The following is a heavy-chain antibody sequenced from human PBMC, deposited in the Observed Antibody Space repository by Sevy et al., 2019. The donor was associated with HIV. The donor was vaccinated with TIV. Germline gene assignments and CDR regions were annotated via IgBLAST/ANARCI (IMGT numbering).Heavy chain of an antibody. J-gene: IGHJ5*02. CDR3: AREATYDFWSGYPNNWFDP. CDR1: GFTFSSYA. D-gene: IGHD3-3*01. V-gene: IGHV3-21*01. Sequence: GGSLRLSCAASGFTFSSYAMSWVRQAPGKGLEWVSSISSSSSYIYYADSVKGRFTISRDNAKNSLYLQMNSLRAEDTAVYYCAREATYDFWSGYPNNWFDPWGQGTLVTVSS. CDR2: ISSSSSYI.